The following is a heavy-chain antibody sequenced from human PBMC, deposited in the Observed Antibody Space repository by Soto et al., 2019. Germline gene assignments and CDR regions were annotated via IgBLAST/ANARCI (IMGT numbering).Heavy chain of an antibody. CDR1: GGSISSGGYS. CDR3: ARATFYYDSSGYYYAPKYYFDY. D-gene: IGHD3-22*01. J-gene: IGHJ4*02. Sequence: SETLSLTCAVPGGSISSGGYSWSWIRQPPGKGLEWIGYIYHSGSTYYNPSLKSRVTISVDRSKNQFSLKLSSVTAADTAVYYCARATFYYDSSGYYYAPKYYFDYWGQGTLVTVSS. V-gene: IGHV4-30-2*01. CDR2: IYHSGST.